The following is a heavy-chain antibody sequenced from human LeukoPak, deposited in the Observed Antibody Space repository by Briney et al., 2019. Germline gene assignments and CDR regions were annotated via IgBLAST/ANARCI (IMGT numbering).Heavy chain of an antibody. D-gene: IGHD6-13*01. CDR1: GGSFSGYY. V-gene: IGHV4-34*01. CDR2: INHSGST. Sequence: SETLSLTCAVYGGSFSGYYWSWIRQPPGKGLEWIGEINHSGSTNYNPSLKSRVTISVDTSENQFSLKLSSVTAADTAVYYCARVPFPSSPTEDDYWGQGTLVTVSS. J-gene: IGHJ4*02. CDR3: ARVPFPSSPTEDDY.